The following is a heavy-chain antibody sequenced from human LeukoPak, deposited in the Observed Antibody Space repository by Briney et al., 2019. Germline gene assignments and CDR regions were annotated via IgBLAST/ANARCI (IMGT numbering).Heavy chain of an antibody. J-gene: IGHJ6*03. CDR2: IFVSGST. D-gene: IGHD3-9*01. Sequence: SETLSLTCTVSGDSINNYHWSWIRQPAGKGLEWIGHIFVSGSTHYNPSLKSRVTMSVDSSKNQLSLKLNSVTAADTAVYYCARCLTRTYHYYFMDVWGKGTTVTVSS. V-gene: IGHV4-4*07. CDR1: GDSINNYH. CDR3: ARCLTRTYHYYFMDV.